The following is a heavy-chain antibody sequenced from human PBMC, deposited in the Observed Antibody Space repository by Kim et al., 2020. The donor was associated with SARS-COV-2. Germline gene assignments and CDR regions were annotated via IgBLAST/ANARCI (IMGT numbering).Heavy chain of an antibody. CDR3: ARDRRTTIFGVVIMDDYYFDY. CDR2: INTNTGNP. Sequence: ASVKVSCKASGYTFTSYAMNWVRQAPGQGLEWMGWINTNTGNPTYAQGFTGRFVFSLDTSVSTAYLQISSLKAEDTAVYYCARDRRTTIFGVVIMDDYYFDYWGQGTRVTVSS. V-gene: IGHV7-4-1*02. CDR1: GYTFTSYA. J-gene: IGHJ4*02. D-gene: IGHD3-3*01.